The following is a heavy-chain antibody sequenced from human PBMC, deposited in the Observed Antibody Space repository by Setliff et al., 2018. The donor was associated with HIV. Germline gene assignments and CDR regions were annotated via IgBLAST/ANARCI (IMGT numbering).Heavy chain of an antibody. CDR2: ISYDGSNK. CDR3: AKDARWNYVGFDY. J-gene: IGHJ4*02. D-gene: IGHD1-7*01. V-gene: IGHV3-30*07. Sequence: GGSLRLSCAASGSTFSSYAMHWVRQAPGKGLEWVAVISYDGSNKYYADSVKGRFTISRDNSKNTVYLQMDSLRAEDTAVYYCAKDARWNYVGFDYWGQGTLVTVSS. CDR1: GSTFSSYA.